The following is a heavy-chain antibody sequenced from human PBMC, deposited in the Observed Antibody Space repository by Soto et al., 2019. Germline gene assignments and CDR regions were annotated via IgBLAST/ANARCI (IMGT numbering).Heavy chain of an antibody. J-gene: IGHJ5*02. CDR2: IDYRGST. CDR1: GDSISSSSYY. V-gene: IGHV4-39*02. CDR3: SRRAPEGFDP. Sequence: QLQLQESGPGLLKPSETLSLTCTVSGDSISSSSYYWGWIRQPPGKGPEWIGSIDYRGSTFYNPSPRSRVTVFVDTSKNHFSLKLGSVTAADTAPYSRSRRAPEGFDPWGQGTLVTVSS.